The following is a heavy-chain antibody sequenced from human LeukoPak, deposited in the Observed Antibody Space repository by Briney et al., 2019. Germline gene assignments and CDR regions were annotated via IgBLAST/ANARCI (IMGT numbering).Heavy chain of an antibody. J-gene: IGHJ4*02. V-gene: IGHV3-11*06. D-gene: IGHD2-2*01. CDR3: TRDHQYHFDY. CDR1: GFTFNDYY. Sequence: GGSLRLSCAASGFTFNDYYMSWIRQAPGKGLEWISYISGSDSFTNYADSVRGRFTISRDNAKNSLYLQMSSLRGEDTAVYYCTRDHQYHFDYWGQGTLVTVSS. CDR2: ISGSDSFT.